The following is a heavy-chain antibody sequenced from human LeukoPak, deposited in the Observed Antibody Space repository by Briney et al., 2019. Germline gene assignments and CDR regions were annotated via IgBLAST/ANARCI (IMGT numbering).Heavy chain of an antibody. Sequence: ASVKVSCKASGYTFTSYGISWVRQAPGQGLEWMGWISAYNGNTNYAQKLQGRLTMTRDTSINTAYMELISLRSDDTAVYYCARLSQTPDYYSSGGYFYLGYWGQGTPVTVSS. D-gene: IGHD3-22*01. J-gene: IGHJ4*02. CDR3: ARLSQTPDYYSSGGYFYLGY. CDR2: ISAYNGNT. CDR1: GYTFTSYG. V-gene: IGHV1-18*01.